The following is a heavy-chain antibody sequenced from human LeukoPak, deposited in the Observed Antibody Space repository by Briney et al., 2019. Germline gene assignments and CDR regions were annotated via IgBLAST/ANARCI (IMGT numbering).Heavy chain of an antibody. CDR1: GFTFSDYY. Sequence: GGSLRLSCAASGFTFSDYYMSWIRQAPGKGLEWVSYISSSGSTIYYADSVKGRFTISRDNAKNSLYLQMNSLRAEDTAVYYCARERSRYCSSTSCYYPHAFDIWGQGTMVTVPS. CDR3: ARERSRYCSSTSCYYPHAFDI. D-gene: IGHD2-2*01. V-gene: IGHV3-11*01. CDR2: ISSSGSTI. J-gene: IGHJ3*02.